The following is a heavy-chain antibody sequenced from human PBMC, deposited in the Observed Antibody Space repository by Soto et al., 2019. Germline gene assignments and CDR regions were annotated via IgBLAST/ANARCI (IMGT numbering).Heavy chain of an antibody. V-gene: IGHV1-3*01. J-gene: IGHJ3*02. D-gene: IGHD2-15*01. CDR2: INAGNGNT. CDR1: GYTFTSYA. Sequence: ASVKVSCKASGYTFTSYAMHWVRQAPGQRLEWMGWINAGNGNTKYSQKFQGRVTITRDTSASTAYMELSSLRSEDTAVYYCAVGYCSGGSCYSGSGAFDIWGQGTMVT. CDR3: AVGYCSGGSCYSGSGAFDI.